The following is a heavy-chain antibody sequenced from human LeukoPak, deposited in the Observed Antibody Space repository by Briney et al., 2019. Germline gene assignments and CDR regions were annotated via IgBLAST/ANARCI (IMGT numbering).Heavy chain of an antibody. CDR3: ARQGSPSGYYYYSMDV. J-gene: IGHJ6*03. D-gene: IGHD6-6*01. V-gene: IGHV4-31*03. CDR2: IYYSGST. CDR1: GGSISSGGYY. Sequence: SQTLSLTCTVSGGSISSGGYYWSWIRQHPGKGLEWIGYIYYSGSTYYNPSLKSRVTISVDTSKNQFSLKLSSVTAADTAVYYCARQGSPSGYYYYSMDVWGKGPTVTVSS.